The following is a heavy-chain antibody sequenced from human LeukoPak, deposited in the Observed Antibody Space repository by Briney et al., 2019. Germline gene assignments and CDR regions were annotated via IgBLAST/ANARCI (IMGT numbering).Heavy chain of an antibody. Sequence: PGGSLRLSCAASGFTFSSYSMNWVRQAPGKGLEWVSSISSSSSYIYYADSVKGRFTISRDNAKNSLYLQMNSLRAEDTAVYYCARDRPMIVVVMDAFDIWGQGTMVTVSS. CDR1: GFTFSSYS. CDR3: ARDRPMIVVVMDAFDI. CDR2: ISSSSSYI. J-gene: IGHJ3*02. D-gene: IGHD3-22*01. V-gene: IGHV3-21*01.